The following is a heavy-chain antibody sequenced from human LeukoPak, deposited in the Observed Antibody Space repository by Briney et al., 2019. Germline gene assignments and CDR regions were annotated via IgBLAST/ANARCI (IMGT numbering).Heavy chain of an antibody. D-gene: IGHD2-15*01. CDR3: ARHRDCSSGACYPDY. CDR2: IAPSDSYT. V-gene: IGHV5-10-1*01. Sequence: PGESLRISCKGSGYSFTNYWISWVRQMPGKGLEWMGRIAPSDSYTNYSPSFQGHVTISADKSISTAYLQWSSLRASDTAMYYCARHRDCSSGACYPDYWGQGTLVTVSS. J-gene: IGHJ4*02. CDR1: GYSFTNYW.